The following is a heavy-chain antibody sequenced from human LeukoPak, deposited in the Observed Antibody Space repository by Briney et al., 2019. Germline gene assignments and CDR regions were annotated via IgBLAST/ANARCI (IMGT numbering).Heavy chain of an antibody. J-gene: IGHJ6*02. CDR3: ASGVYSSSDYYYYGMDV. D-gene: IGHD6-13*01. CDR1: GGSFSGYY. CDR2: INHSGST. V-gene: IGHV4-34*01. Sequence: SETLSLNCAVYGGSFSGYYWSWIRQPPGKGLEWIGEINHSGSTNYNPSLKSRVTISVDTSKNQFSLKLSSVTAADTAVYYCASGVYSSSDYYYYGMDVWGQGTTVTVSS.